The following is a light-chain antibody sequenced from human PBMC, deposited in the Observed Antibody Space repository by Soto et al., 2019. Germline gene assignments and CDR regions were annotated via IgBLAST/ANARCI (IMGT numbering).Light chain of an antibody. CDR3: QQYGSSPS. CDR2: DTS. Sequence: IVMTQSPATLSVSPGERATLSCRASQRVSGGFLAWYQQKPGLAPRLILYDTSFRATGIPDRFSGSGSGTDFTLTISRLDPEDFAVYYCQQYGSSPSFGQGTKVDI. V-gene: IGKV3D-20*01. CDR1: QRVSGGF. J-gene: IGKJ1*01.